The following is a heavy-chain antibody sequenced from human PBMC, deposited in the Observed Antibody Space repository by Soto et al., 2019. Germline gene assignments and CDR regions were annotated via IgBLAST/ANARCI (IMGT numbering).Heavy chain of an antibody. V-gene: IGHV3-73*01. D-gene: IGHD4-17*01. CDR3: TGRGGDSLQAI. CDR1: GFNFSGSA. Sequence: EVQLEESGGGLVQPGGSLKLSCAGLGFNFSGSALHWVRQPSGKGLEWVGRIRSKAKKYATSYATSVQGRFSLSRDDSKNTAFLQMNSLRDEDTGVYFCTGRGGDSLQAIWGRGTLVTVSS. CDR2: IRSKAKKYAT. J-gene: IGHJ4*02.